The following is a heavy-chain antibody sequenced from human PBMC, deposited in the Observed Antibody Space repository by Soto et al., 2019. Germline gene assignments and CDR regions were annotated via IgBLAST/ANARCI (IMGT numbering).Heavy chain of an antibody. V-gene: IGHV1-24*01. CDR3: ARLYDYGDYEAFDMDV. CDR2: FDPEDGET. D-gene: IGHD4-17*01. CDR1: GYTLTELS. J-gene: IGHJ6*03. Sequence: ASVKVSCKVSGYTLTELSMHWVRQAPGKGLEWMGGFDPEDGETIYAQKFQGRVTMTEDTSTDTAYMELSSLRSEDTAVYYCARLYDYGDYEAFDMDVWGKGTTVTVSS.